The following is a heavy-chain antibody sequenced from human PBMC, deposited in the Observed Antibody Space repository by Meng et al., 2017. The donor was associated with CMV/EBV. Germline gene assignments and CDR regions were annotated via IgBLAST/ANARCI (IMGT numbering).Heavy chain of an antibody. CDR2: IYYSGST. Sequence: ESLKISCTVSGGSISSYYWSWIRQPPGKGLEWIGYIYYSGSTNYNPSLKSRVTISVDTSKNQFSLKLSSVTAADTAVYYCARGLGSSWYTSWFDPWGQGTLVTVSS. CDR1: GGSISSYY. V-gene: IGHV4-59*01. J-gene: IGHJ5*02. CDR3: ARGLGSSWYTSWFDP. D-gene: IGHD6-13*01.